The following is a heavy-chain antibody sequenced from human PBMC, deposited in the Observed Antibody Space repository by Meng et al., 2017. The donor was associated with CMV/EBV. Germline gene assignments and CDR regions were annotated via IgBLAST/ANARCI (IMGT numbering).Heavy chain of an antibody. D-gene: IGHD2-2*02. CDR1: GYTFTGYY. Sequence: ASVKVSCKASGYTFTGYYMHWVRQAPGQGLEWMGWINPNSGGTNYAQKFQGRVTMTRDTSISTAYMELRRLRSDDTAVYYCARGAVVVPAAIVSDWFDPWGQGTLVTVSS. CDR3: ARGAVVVPAAIVSDWFDP. V-gene: IGHV1-2*02. CDR2: INPNSGGT. J-gene: IGHJ5*02.